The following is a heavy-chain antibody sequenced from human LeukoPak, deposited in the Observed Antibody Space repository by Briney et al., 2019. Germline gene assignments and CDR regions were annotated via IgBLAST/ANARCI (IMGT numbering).Heavy chain of an antibody. Sequence: SETLSLTCTVSGGSISSYYWSWIRQPPGRGLEWIGYIYYSGSTSYNPSLKSRVTISVDTSKNQFSLKLSSVTAADTAVYYCARVKYGDYEVPYYMDVWGKGTTVTVSS. J-gene: IGHJ6*03. CDR3: ARVKYGDYEVPYYMDV. D-gene: IGHD4-17*01. CDR1: GGSISSYY. CDR2: IYYSGST. V-gene: IGHV4-59*01.